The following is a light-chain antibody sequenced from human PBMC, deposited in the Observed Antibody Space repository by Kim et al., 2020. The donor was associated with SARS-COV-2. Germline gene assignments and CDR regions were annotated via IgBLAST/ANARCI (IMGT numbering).Light chain of an antibody. CDR1: QDISTY. J-gene: IGKJ1*01. V-gene: IGKV1-39*01. CDR3: QQSYNTPWT. CDR2: GAY. Sequence: ASVGDTVTITCRASQDISTYLNWYKHIPGRAPELLIYGAYSLESGVPSRFSGSGSDTDFTLTISSLQPEDFATYFCQQSYNTPWTFGQGTKVDIK.